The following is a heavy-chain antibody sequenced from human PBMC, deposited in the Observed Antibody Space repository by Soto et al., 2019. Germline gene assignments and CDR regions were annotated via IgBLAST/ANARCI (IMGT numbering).Heavy chain of an antibody. CDR1: GYTFTSYY. CDR3: AIAVARSDFDY. CDR2: INPSGGST. J-gene: IGHJ4*02. V-gene: IGHV1-46*03. D-gene: IGHD5-12*01. Sequence: QVQLVQSGAEVKKPGASVKVSCKASGYTFTSYYMHWVRQAPGQGLEWMGIINPSGGSTSYAQKFQGRVTMTRDTSTSTVYIELSSLRSEDTAVYYCAIAVARSDFDYWGQGTLVTVSS.